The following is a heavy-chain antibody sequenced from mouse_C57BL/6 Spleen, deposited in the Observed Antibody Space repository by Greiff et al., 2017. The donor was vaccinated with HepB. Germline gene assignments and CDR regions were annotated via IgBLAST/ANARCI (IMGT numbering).Heavy chain of an antibody. V-gene: IGHV1-69*01. J-gene: IGHJ4*01. D-gene: IGHD3-2*02. Sequence: VQLQQPGAELVMPGASVKLSCKASGYTFTSYWMHWVKQRPGQGLEWIGEIDPSDSYTNYNQKFKGKSTLTVDKSSSTAYMQLSSLTSEDSAVYYCARKDSSGHRAMDYWGQGTSVTVSS. CDR1: GYTFTSYW. CDR3: ARKDSSGHRAMDY. CDR2: IDPSDSYT.